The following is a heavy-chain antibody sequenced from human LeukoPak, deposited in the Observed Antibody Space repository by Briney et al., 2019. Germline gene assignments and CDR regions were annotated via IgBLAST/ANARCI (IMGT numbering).Heavy chain of an antibody. Sequence: SVKVSCKASGGTFSSYTISWVRQAPGQGLEWMGRIITILGIANYAQKFQGRVTITADKSTSTAYMELSSLRSEDTAVYYCAREGTEANWYFDYWGQGTLVTVSS. CDR3: AREGTEANWYFDY. CDR2: IITILGIA. J-gene: IGHJ4*02. D-gene: IGHD7-27*01. CDR1: GGTFSSYT. V-gene: IGHV1-69*02.